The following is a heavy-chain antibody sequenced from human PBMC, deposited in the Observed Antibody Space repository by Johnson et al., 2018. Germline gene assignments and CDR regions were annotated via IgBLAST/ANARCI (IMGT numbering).Heavy chain of an antibody. CDR2: ISYDGSNK. J-gene: IGHJ3*02. CDR1: GFTFSSYA. D-gene: IGHD3-22*01. CDR3: ARTYYYDGRGAFDI. V-gene: IGHV3-30-3*01. Sequence: QVQLVESGGGVVQPGRSLRLSCAASGFTFSSYAMHWVRQAPGKGLEWVAVISYDGSNKYYADSVKGRFTISRDNSKNTLYLQMNSLRAEDTAVYYCARTYYYDGRGAFDIWGQGTMVTVSS.